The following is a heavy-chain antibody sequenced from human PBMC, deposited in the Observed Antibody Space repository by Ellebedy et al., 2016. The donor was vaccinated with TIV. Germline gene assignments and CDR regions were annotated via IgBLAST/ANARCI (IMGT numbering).Heavy chain of an antibody. CDR1: GFTFSRYA. V-gene: IGHV3-30*04. Sequence: PGGSLRLSCAASGFTFSRYAMHWVRQAPSKGLEWVAVILYDGSNEHYTDSVKVRFTISRDNSKNTLYLEMKRLRAEDTAVYFCARVRVGAAALPEYWGQGTLVTVSS. J-gene: IGHJ4*02. D-gene: IGHD1-26*01. CDR3: ARVRVGAAALPEY. CDR2: ILYDGSNE.